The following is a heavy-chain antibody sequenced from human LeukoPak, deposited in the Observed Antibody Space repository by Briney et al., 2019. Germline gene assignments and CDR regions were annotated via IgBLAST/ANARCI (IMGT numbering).Heavy chain of an antibody. D-gene: IGHD3-10*01. CDR2: IYYSGST. CDR1: GGSFSGYY. CDR3: ARGGDSLNGSGSYSY. J-gene: IGHJ4*02. V-gene: IGHV4-59*01. Sequence: PSETLSLTCAVYGGSFSGYYWSWIRQPPGKGLEWIGYIYYSGSTNYNPSLKSRVTISVDTSKNQFSLKLSSVTAADTAVYYCARGGDSLNGSGSYSYWGQGTLVTVSS.